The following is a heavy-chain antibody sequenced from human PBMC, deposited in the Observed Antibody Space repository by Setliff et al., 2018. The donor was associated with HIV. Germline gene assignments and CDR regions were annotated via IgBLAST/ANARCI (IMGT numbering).Heavy chain of an antibody. CDR2: ISGFNGNT. Sequence: ASVKVSCKASGYSFSKYGISWVRQAPGQGLEWMGWISGFNGNTKYGQNFQGRVTMTIDTSTSTAYMEVRSLRSDDTAFYYCVRDLGVDTTLIFFDYWGQGTLVTVSS. CDR1: GYSFSKYG. D-gene: IGHD5-18*01. CDR3: VRDLGVDTTLIFFDY. J-gene: IGHJ4*02. V-gene: IGHV1-18*01.